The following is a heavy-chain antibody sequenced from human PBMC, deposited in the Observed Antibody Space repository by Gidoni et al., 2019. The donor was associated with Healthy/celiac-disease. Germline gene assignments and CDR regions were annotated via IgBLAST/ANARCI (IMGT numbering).Heavy chain of an antibody. CDR3: AKDPVIFTGDYLSNYFDY. CDR1: GFPFSSYG. D-gene: IGHD4-17*01. Sequence: QVQLVESGGGVVKPGRSRRLACAASGFPFSSYGMHWVRKAPGKGLEGVAVISYDGSNKYYAASVKGRFTISRDNSKNSLYLQMNSLRAEDTAVYYCAKDPVIFTGDYLSNYFDYWGQGPLVTVSS. CDR2: ISYDGSNK. V-gene: IGHV3-30*18. J-gene: IGHJ4*02.